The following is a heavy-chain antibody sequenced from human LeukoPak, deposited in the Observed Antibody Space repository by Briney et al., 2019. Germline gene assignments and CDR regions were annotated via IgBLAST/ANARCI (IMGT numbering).Heavy chain of an antibody. CDR3: AAKIWGGQWFD. V-gene: IGHV4-59*12. CDR2: IHYSGIT. J-gene: IGHJ4*02. Sequence: SETLSLTCAVSGVSRNNYYWRWIRQPPGKGLEWVGDIHYSGITYYNPSLKSRVTISADTSKNQFSLTLNYVTASDPAILSCAAKIWGGQWFDWGKGALVTVAS. CDR1: GVSRNNYY. D-gene: IGHD3-16*01.